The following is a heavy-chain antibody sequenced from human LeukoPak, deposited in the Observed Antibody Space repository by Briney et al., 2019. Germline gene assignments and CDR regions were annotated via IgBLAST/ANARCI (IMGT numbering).Heavy chain of an antibody. CDR1: GFTFSTYS. CDR2: ISGTSSLI. D-gene: IGHD3-3*01. Sequence: PGGSLRLSCAASGFTFSTYSMNWVRQAPGKGLEWVSYISGTSSLIYYADSVKGRFTISRDKAKNSLYLQMNSLRDEDTAVYYCVRDQFFSFDYWGQGTLVTVSS. CDR3: VRDQFFSFDY. J-gene: IGHJ4*02. V-gene: IGHV3-48*02.